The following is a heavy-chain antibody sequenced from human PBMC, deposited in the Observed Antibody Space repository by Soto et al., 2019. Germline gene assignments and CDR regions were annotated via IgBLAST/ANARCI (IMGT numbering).Heavy chain of an antibody. CDR2: INPGSGAT. J-gene: IGHJ5*02. CDR1: GYKFTAYY. D-gene: IGHD2-2*01. V-gene: IGHV1-2*02. CDR3: ARLSKGYGSDTSCYSGRDP. Sequence: AGVQVSCKASGYKFTAYYMHWVRQAPGQGLEWMGWINPGSGATSYAQTFQGRVTMTRDTSLNTVYMEVTSLRPDDTAVYYCARLSKGYGSDTSCYSGRDPWG.